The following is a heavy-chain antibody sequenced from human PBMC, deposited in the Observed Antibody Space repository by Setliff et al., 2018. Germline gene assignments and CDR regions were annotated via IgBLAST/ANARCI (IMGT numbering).Heavy chain of an antibody. D-gene: IGHD3-3*01. Sequence: ASVKVSCKASGYTFTGYYTHWVRQAPGQGLEWMGWINPNSGGTNYAQKFQGWVTMTRDTPISTAYMELSRLRSDDTAVYYCARGRDFWSGYLVYWGQGTLVTVSS. J-gene: IGHJ4*02. CDR1: GYTFTGYY. CDR3: ARGRDFWSGYLVY. V-gene: IGHV1-2*04. CDR2: INPNSGGT.